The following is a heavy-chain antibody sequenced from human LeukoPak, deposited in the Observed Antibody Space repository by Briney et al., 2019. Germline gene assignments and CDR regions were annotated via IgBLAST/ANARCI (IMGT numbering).Heavy chain of an antibody. V-gene: IGHV4-39*07. CDR2: IYYSGST. CDR1: GGSISSSSYY. Sequence: SETLSLTCAVSGGSISSSSYYWVWIRQPPGKGLEWIGSIYYSGSTYYNPSLKSRVTMSVDTSKNQFSLKLSSVTAADTAVYYCASPAYYYYGSGSSAFDIWGQGTMVTVFS. CDR3: ASPAYYYYGSGSSAFDI. D-gene: IGHD3-10*01. J-gene: IGHJ3*02.